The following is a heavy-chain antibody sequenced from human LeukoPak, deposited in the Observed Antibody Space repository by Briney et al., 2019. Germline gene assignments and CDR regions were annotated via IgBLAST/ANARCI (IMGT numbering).Heavy chain of an antibody. V-gene: IGHV3-23*01. CDR1: GCTFSSYA. J-gene: IGHJ4*02. CDR2: ISGSGGST. CDR3: AKSSRIWFGELLWDFDY. D-gene: IGHD3-10*01. Sequence: PGVSLRLSCAASGCTFSSYAMGWVRQAPGKVLESGSAISGSGGSTYYADSVKVRFTIARDNSKNTLYLQMTDLRAEDTAVYYCAKSSRIWFGELLWDFDYWGQGNLVTVSS.